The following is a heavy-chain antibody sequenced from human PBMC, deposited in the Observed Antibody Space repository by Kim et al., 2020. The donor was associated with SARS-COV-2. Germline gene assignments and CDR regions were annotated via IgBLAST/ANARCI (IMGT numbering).Heavy chain of an antibody. Sequence: ASVKVSCKVSGYTITELSMHWVRQAPGKGLEWMGGFDPEDGETIYAQKFQGRVTMTEDTSTDTAYMELSSLRSEDTAVYYCATAFAIYGELYYYGMDVWGQGTTVTVSS. CDR3: ATAFAIYGELYYYGMDV. CDR1: GYTITELS. CDR2: FDPEDGET. D-gene: IGHD3-10*02. J-gene: IGHJ6*02. V-gene: IGHV1-24*01.